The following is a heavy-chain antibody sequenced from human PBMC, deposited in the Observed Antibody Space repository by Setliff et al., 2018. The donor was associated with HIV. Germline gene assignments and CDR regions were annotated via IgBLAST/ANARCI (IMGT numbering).Heavy chain of an antibody. J-gene: IGHJ4*02. Sequence: ASVKVSCKVSGYTLAEISMHWVRQAPGKGPEWMGGFDPEDGEKVYAQRFQGTVTMTEDTSTDTAYMELTSLTSEDTAVYYCATITFYYDSSGSQNKKSYFFDYWGQGTLVTVSS. CDR3: ATITFYYDSSGSQNKKSYFFDY. V-gene: IGHV1-24*01. CDR1: GYTLAEIS. CDR2: FDPEDGEK. D-gene: IGHD3-22*01.